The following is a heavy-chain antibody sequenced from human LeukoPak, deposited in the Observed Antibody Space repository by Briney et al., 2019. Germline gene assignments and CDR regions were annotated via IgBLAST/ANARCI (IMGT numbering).Heavy chain of an antibody. J-gene: IGHJ6*02. CDR2: IYYSGST. V-gene: IGHV4-31*03. D-gene: IGHD2-2*01. CDR3: AREGPGYCSSTSCLQRGGMDV. CDR1: GGSISSGGYY. Sequence: SETLSLTCTVSGGSISSGGYYWSWIRQHPGKGLEWIGYIYYSGSTCYNPSLKSRVTISVDTSKNQFSLKLSSVTAADTAVYYCAREGPGYCSSTSCLQRGGMDVWGQGTTVTVSS.